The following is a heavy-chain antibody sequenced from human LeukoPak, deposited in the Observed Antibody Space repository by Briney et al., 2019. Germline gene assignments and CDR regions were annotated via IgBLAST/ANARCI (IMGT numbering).Heavy chain of an antibody. Sequence: GGSLRLSCAASGFIFSNYWMHGVRQAPGKGLEWVAVISYDGSNKYYADSVKGRFTISRDNSKNTLYLQMNSLRAEDTAVYYCAKDQGLAVAGLDYFDYWGQGTLVTVSS. J-gene: IGHJ4*02. CDR3: AKDQGLAVAGLDYFDY. D-gene: IGHD6-19*01. CDR1: GFIFSNYW. V-gene: IGHV3-30*18. CDR2: ISYDGSNK.